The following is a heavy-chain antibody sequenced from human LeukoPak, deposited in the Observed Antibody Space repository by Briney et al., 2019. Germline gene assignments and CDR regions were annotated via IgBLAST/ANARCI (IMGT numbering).Heavy chain of an antibody. CDR3: AKVSSFGVDDAFDI. CDR1: GFTFSSYA. V-gene: IGHV3-9*03. CDR2: ISWNSGSI. J-gene: IGHJ3*02. Sequence: PGGSLRLSCAASGFTFSSYAMHWVRQAPGKGLEWVSGISWNSGSIGYADSVKGRFTISRDNAKNSLYLQMNSLRAEDMALYYCAKVSSFGVDDAFDIWGQGTMVTVSS. D-gene: IGHD3-3*01.